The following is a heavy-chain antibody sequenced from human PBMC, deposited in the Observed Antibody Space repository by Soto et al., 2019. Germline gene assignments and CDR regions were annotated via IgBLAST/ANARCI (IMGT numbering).Heavy chain of an antibody. CDR1: GFSFSSYA. CDR3: AKSRGGVVRGVIVAFDS. V-gene: IGHV3-23*01. J-gene: IGHJ4*02. CDR2: ISGSGGST. Sequence: GGSLRLSCAASGFSFSSYAMSWVRQGPGKGLEWVSAISGSGGSTYYADSVKGRFTISRDNSKNTLYLQMNSLRAEDTAVYYCAKSRGGVVRGVIVAFDSWGQGTLVTVSS. D-gene: IGHD3-10*01.